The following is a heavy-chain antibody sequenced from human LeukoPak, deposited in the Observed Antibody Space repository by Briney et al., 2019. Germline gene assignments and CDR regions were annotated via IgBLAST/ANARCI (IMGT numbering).Heavy chain of an antibody. D-gene: IGHD6-13*01. V-gene: IGHV3-30*04. CDR3: ARGEAGYLDY. Sequence: PGGSLRLSCAASGFTFSSYAMHWVRQAPGKGLEWVAVISYDGRNKYYADSMKGRFTISRDNSKNTLYLQMNSLRAEDTAVYYCARGEAGYLDYWGQGTLVTVSS. J-gene: IGHJ4*02. CDR1: GFTFSSYA. CDR2: ISYDGRNK.